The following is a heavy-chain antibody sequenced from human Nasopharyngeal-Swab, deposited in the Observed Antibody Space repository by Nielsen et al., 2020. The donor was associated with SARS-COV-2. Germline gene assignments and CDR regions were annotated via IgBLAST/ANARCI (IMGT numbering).Heavy chain of an antibody. J-gene: IGHJ6*03. CDR3: ARHGPQYCSGGSCYSGTQNYYYYYMDV. Sequence: SETLSLTCIVSGGSISSYYWTWTRTLLGKGLEWIGHIHYSGSTNYNPSLKSRVTISVDTSKNQFSLKLSSVTAADTAVYYCARHGPQYCSGGSCYSGTQNYYYYYMDVWGKGTTVTVSS. D-gene: IGHD2-15*01. CDR2: IHYSGST. V-gene: IGHV4-59*08. CDR1: GGSISSYY.